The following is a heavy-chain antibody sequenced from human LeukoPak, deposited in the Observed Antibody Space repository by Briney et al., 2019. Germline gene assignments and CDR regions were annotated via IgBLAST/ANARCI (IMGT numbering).Heavy chain of an antibody. CDR1: GYTFTSDG. J-gene: IGHJ4*02. CDR2: ISAYNGNT. V-gene: IGHV1-18*01. D-gene: IGHD3-22*01. CDR3: AIAVDTSQYYYDSSGSVDY. Sequence: ASVKVSRKASGYTFTSDGISWVRQAPGQGLEWMGWISAYNGNTNYGQKLQGRVTMTTDTSTRTAYMELRSLRSDDTAVYYCAIAVDTSQYYYDSSGSVDYWGQGTLVTVSS.